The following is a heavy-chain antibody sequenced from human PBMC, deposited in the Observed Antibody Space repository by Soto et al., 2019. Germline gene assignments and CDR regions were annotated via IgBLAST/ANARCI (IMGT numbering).Heavy chain of an antibody. D-gene: IGHD2-15*01. CDR3: AKEKLLKWQGGLDV. J-gene: IGHJ6*02. V-gene: IGHV3-23*01. CDR2: ISGSGDST. CDR1: GFIVNSDA. Sequence: GGSLRLSGTDSGFIVNSDAMSWVRQAPGKGLEWVSGISGSGDSTYYAESVKGRFTISRDKSKNMVYLQMNSLIAEDTAVYYCAKEKLLKWQGGLDVWGRGTTVTVSS.